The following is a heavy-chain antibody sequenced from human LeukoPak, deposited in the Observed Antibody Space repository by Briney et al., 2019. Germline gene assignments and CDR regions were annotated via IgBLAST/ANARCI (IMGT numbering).Heavy chain of an antibody. J-gene: IGHJ6*02. CDR3: ARVWFGELFPMDV. CDR1: GFTFSSYT. D-gene: IGHD3-10*01. Sequence: GGSLRLSCAASGFTFSSYTMNWVRQAPGKGLEWVSSISSRSSYIYYADSVKGRFTISRDNAKNSLYLQMNSLRAEDTAVYYCARVWFGELFPMDVWGQGTTVTVSS. V-gene: IGHV3-21*04. CDR2: ISSRSSYI.